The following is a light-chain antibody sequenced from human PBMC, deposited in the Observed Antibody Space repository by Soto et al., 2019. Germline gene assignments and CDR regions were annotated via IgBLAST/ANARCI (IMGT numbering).Light chain of an antibody. V-gene: IGLV2-14*01. CDR2: DVS. Sequence: QSVLTQPASVSGSPGQSITISCTGTSTDVGRYNYVSWYQQHPSKAPKLMVYDVSNRPSWVSNRFSGSKSGITASLTISGLQAEDEADYYCTSYTSDSTYVFGTGTKVNVL. CDR1: STDVGRYNY. CDR3: TSYTSDSTYV. J-gene: IGLJ1*01.